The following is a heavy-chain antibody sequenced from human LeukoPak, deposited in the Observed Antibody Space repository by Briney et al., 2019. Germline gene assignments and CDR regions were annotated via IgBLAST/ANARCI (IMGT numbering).Heavy chain of an antibody. J-gene: IGHJ4*02. Sequence: SETLSLTCTVSGGSISNYYWNWIRQPPGKGLEWIGYISYSGSTNYNPSLKSRVTISIDTSKNQFSLKLSSVTAADTAVYYCARGSYAYGGSSFDYWGQGTLVTVSS. CDR1: GGSISNYY. V-gene: IGHV4-59*01. D-gene: IGHD1-26*01. CDR2: ISYSGST. CDR3: ARGSYAYGGSSFDY.